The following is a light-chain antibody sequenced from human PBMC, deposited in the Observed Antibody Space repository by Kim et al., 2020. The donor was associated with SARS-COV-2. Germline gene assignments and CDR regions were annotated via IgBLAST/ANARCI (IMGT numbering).Light chain of an antibody. J-gene: IGKJ1*01. Sequence: SPWERATLSGRASQFITHDLAWYQQKPGQAPRLLIYGASTRATGIPVRFSGSGSGTEFTLTISNLQSEDFAVYYCQQYNKWPPWTFGQGTKVDIK. CDR2: GAS. CDR1: QFITHD. CDR3: QQYNKWPPWT. V-gene: IGKV3-15*01.